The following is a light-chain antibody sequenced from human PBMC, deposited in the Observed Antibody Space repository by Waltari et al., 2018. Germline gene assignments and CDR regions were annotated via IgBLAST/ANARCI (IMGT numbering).Light chain of an antibody. Sequence: SELTQDPAGSVALGQTVRITCQGDTLRTYYASWYQQRPGQAPVLVIYGKNNRPSGIPDRFSGSSSGNTASLTISGAQAEDEADYYCNSRDSSGNHVLFGGGTKLTVL. CDR3: NSRDSSGNHVL. CDR1: TLRTYY. V-gene: IGLV3-19*01. CDR2: GKN. J-gene: IGLJ2*01.